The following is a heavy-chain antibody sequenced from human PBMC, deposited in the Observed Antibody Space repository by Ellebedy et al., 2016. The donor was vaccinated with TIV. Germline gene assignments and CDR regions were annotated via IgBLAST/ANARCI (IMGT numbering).Heavy chain of an antibody. CDR1: GFTFSSYA. D-gene: IGHD3-10*01. CDR2: ISGSGGST. J-gene: IGHJ4*02. CDR3: AHPMVRGNVFDY. V-gene: IGHV3-23*01. Sequence: GESLKISCAASGFTFSSYAMSWVRQAPGKGLEWVSAISGSGGSTYYADSVKGRFTISRDNSKNTLYLQMNSLRAEDTAVYYCAHPMVRGNVFDYWGQGTLVTVSS.